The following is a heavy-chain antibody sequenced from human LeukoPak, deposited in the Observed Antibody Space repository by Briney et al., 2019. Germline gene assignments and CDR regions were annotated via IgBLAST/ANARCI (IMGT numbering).Heavy chain of an antibody. Sequence: GASVKVSCKASGYTFTSYGISWVRQAPGQGLEWMGWISAYNGNTNYAQKLQGRVTMTTDTSTSTAYMELRSLRSDDTAVYYCARVLGYCSGGSCYSRVWFDPWGQGTLVTVSS. CDR1: GYTFTSYG. CDR3: ARVLGYCSGGSCYSRVWFDP. J-gene: IGHJ5*02. CDR2: ISAYNGNT. D-gene: IGHD2-15*01. V-gene: IGHV1-18*01.